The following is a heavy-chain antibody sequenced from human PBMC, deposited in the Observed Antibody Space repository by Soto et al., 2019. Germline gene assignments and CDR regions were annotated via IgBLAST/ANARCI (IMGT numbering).Heavy chain of an antibody. CDR3: AKSYDSSGVDAFDI. Sequence: QVQLVESGGGVVQPGRSLRLSCAASGFTFSSYGMHWVRQAPGKGLAWVAVISYDGSNKYYADSVKGRFIISRANSKNTLYLQMNSLRAEDTDVYYCAKSYDSSGVDAFDIWGQGTMVTVSS. CDR2: ISYDGSNK. V-gene: IGHV3-30*18. J-gene: IGHJ3*02. D-gene: IGHD3-22*01. CDR1: GFTFSSYG.